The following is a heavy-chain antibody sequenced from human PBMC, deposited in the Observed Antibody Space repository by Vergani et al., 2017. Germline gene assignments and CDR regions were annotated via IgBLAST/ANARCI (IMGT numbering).Heavy chain of an antibody. CDR3: ACRDWNGSGDY. V-gene: IGHV1-3*01. D-gene: IGHD1-1*01. Sequence: QVQLVQSGAEVKKPGASVKVSCKASGYTFTSYAMHWVRQAPGQRLEWMGWINAGNGNTKYSQKCQGRVTITRDTSASTAYMELSSLRSEDTAVYYCACRDWNGSGDYWGQGTLVTVSS. J-gene: IGHJ4*02. CDR2: INAGNGNT. CDR1: GYTFTSYA.